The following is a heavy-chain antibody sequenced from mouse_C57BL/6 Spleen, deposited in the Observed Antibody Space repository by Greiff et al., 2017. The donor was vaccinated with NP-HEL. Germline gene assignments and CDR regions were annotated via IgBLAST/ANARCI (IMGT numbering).Heavy chain of an antibody. D-gene: IGHD1-1*01. Sequence: QVQLQQSGAELARPGASVKLSCKASGYTFTSYGISWVKQRTGQGLEWIGEIYPRRGNTYYNEKFKGKATLTADKSSSTAYMELRSLTSEESAVYFCARDYYGSREAWFAYWGQGTLVTVSA. CDR2: IYPRRGNT. CDR1: GYTFTSYG. CDR3: ARDYYGSREAWFAY. V-gene: IGHV1-81*01. J-gene: IGHJ3*01.